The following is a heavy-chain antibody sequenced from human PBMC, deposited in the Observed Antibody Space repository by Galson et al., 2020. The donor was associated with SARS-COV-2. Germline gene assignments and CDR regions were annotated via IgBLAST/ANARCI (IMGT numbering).Heavy chain of an antibody. V-gene: IGHV1-2*02. CDR2: INPNSGGT. Sequence: ASVKVSCKASGYTFTGYYMHWVRQAPGQGLEWMGWINPNSGGTNYAQKFQGRVTMTRDTSISTAYMELGRLRSDDTAVYYCAREHLNYYYGMDVWGQGTTVTVSS. CDR3: AREHLNYYYGMDV. J-gene: IGHJ6*02. CDR1: GYTFTGYY.